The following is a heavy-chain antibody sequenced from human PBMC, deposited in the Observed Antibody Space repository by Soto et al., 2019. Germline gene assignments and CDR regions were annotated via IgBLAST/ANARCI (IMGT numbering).Heavy chain of an antibody. CDR1: GFTFSHYA. D-gene: IGHD3-10*01. J-gene: IGHJ6*02. Sequence: GGSLRLSCEASGFTFSHYAMHWVRQAPGKGLEWVAVISYDGSNRYYTDSVKGQFTISRDNSKNTLYLQMNSLKAEDTAVFYCARGYGSYYYDLDVWGQGTTVTVSS. CDR3: ARGYGSYYYDLDV. CDR2: ISYDGSNR. V-gene: IGHV3-30-3*01.